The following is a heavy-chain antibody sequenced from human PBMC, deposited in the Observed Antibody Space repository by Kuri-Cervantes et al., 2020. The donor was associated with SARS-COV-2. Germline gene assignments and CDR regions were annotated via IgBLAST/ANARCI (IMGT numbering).Heavy chain of an antibody. D-gene: IGHD6-6*01. CDR1: GFTFSSYG. CDR3: ASVAARGDY. J-gene: IGHJ4*02. V-gene: IGHV3-30*03. CDR2: ISYDGSNK. Sequence: LSLTCAASGFTFSSYGMHWVRQAPGKGLEWVAVISYDGSNKYYADSVKGRFTISRDNAKNSLYLQMNSLRAEDTAVYYCASVAARGDYWGQGTLVTVSS.